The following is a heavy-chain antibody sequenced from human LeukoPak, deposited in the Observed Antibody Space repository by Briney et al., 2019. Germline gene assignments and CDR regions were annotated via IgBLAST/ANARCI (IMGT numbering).Heavy chain of an antibody. CDR1: GGTFSSYA. Sequence: SVKVSCKASGGTFSSYAISWVRQAPGQGLEWMGGIIPIFGTANYAQKLQGRVTMTTDTSTSTAYMELRSLRSDDTAVYYCARCWRGWLLDYWGQGTLVTVSS. CDR3: ARCWRGWLLDY. CDR2: IIPIFGTA. V-gene: IGHV1-69*05. D-gene: IGHD5-24*01. J-gene: IGHJ4*02.